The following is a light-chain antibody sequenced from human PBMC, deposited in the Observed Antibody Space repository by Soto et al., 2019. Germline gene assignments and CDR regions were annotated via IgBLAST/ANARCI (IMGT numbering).Light chain of an antibody. CDR3: NSWTSGNAHEV. Sequence: QSALTQPASVSGSPGQSITISCTGGSSDVGGYDYVSWYQHHPGKPPKLLIYDVSNRPSGVSDRFSGSKSGNTASLTISGLQAEDEGDYYCNSWTSGNAHEVFGTGTKLTVL. CDR2: DVS. V-gene: IGLV2-14*03. CDR1: SSDVGGYDY. J-gene: IGLJ1*01.